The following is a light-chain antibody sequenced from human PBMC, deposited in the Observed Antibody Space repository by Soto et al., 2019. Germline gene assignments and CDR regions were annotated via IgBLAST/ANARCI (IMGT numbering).Light chain of an antibody. Sequence: QSVLTQPASVSGSPGPSITISCTGTSSDVGGYNYVSWYQQHPGKAPKLMIYEVSNRPSGVSNRFSGSKSGNTASLTISGLQAEDEADYYCSSYTSSNTLVVFGGGTKVTVL. CDR3: SSYTSSNTLVV. CDR1: SSDVGGYNY. CDR2: EVS. V-gene: IGLV2-14*01. J-gene: IGLJ2*01.